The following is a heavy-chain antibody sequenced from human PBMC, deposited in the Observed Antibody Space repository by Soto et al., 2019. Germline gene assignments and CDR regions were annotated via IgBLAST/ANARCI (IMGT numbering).Heavy chain of an antibody. J-gene: IGHJ4*02. CDR3: ARDFNPCEEEMATIDY. Sequence: GGSLRLSCAASGFTFSSYSMNWVRQAPGKGLEWVSSISSSSSYIYYADSVKGRFTISRDNAKNSLYLQMNSLRAEDAAVYYCARDFNPCEEEMATIDYWGQGTLVTVSS. D-gene: IGHD5-12*01. V-gene: IGHV3-21*01. CDR1: GFTFSSYS. CDR2: ISSSSSYI.